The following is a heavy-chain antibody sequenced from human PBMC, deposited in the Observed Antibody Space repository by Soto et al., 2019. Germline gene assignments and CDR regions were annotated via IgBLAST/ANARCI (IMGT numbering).Heavy chain of an antibody. Sequence: GPPVKVSCKASGGTFSSYAISWVRQAPGQGLEWMGGIIPIFGTANYAQKFQGRVTITADESTSTAYMELSSLRSEDTAVYYCAREKKVGITGTNRWFDPWGQGTLVTVSS. CDR3: AREKKVGITGTNRWFDP. CDR2: IIPIFGTA. V-gene: IGHV1-69*13. CDR1: GGTFSSYA. J-gene: IGHJ5*02. D-gene: IGHD1-7*01.